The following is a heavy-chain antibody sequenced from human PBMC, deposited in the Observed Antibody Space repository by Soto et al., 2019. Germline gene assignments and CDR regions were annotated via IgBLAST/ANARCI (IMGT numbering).Heavy chain of an antibody. V-gene: IGHV3-23*01. CDR3: AKRGIAAAGQENWFDP. CDR1: GFTFSSYA. D-gene: IGHD6-13*01. CDR2: ISGSGGST. Sequence: EVQLLESGGGLVQPGGSLRLSCAASGFTFSSYAMSWVRQAPGKGLEWVSAISGSGGSTYYADSVKGRFTISRDNSKNTLYLQMNSLRAEDTAVYYCAKRGIAAAGQENWFDPWGQGTLVTVSS. J-gene: IGHJ5*02.